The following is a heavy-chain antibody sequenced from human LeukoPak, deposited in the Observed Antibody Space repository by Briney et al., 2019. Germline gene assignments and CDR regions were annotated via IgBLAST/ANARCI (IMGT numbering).Heavy chain of an antibody. D-gene: IGHD5-18*01. Sequence: GGSLRLSCTATSGYSMNWVRQAPGKGREWVVYISSASSTIYYADSVDGRFTISRDNAQNSLNLQMNSLRAEDTAVYYCAREGVGYGYFGYMDVWGKGTTVTVSS. CDR2: ISSASSTI. CDR1: SGYS. V-gene: IGHV3-48*04. CDR3: AREGVGYGYFGYMDV. J-gene: IGHJ6*03.